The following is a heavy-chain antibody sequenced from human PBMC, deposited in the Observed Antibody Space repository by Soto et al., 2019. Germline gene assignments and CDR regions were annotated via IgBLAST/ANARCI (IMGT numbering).Heavy chain of an antibody. J-gene: IGHJ4*02. CDR1: GYTLTNFC. CDR3: ARGLGSGDY. Sequence: GASVKVSCKASGYTLTNFCIHCVRQAPGQGLEWMGIINPNGGSTNYAHNFQGRVTITRDTSTSTVYMDLSSLRSEDTAVYYCARGLGSGDYWGRGTLVTVSS. D-gene: IGHD6-25*01. V-gene: IGHV1-46*03. CDR2: INPNGGST.